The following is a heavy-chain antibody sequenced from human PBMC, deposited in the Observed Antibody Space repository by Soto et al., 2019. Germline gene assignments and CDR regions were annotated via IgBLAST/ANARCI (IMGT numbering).Heavy chain of an antibody. CDR2: INHSGST. CDR1: GGSFSGYY. Sequence: PSETLSLTCAVYGGSFSGYYWSWIRQPPGKGLEWIGEINHSGSTNYNPSLKSRVTISVDTSKNQFSLKLSSVTAADTAVYYCARVGAAPIGGWFDPWGQGTLVTVSS. J-gene: IGHJ5*02. D-gene: IGHD6-13*01. CDR3: ARVGAAPIGGWFDP. V-gene: IGHV4-34*01.